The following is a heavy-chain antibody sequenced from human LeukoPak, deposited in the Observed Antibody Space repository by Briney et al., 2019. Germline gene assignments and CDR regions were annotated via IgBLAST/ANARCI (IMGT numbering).Heavy chain of an antibody. V-gene: IGHV4-59*01. D-gene: IGHD3-22*01. CDR3: ATAYDTGGYYRY. J-gene: IGHJ4*02. CDR1: GGSISSYL. CDR2: IYYSGST. Sequence: SETLSLTCTVAGGSISSYLWSWIRQPPGKGLEWIAYIYYSGSTNYNPSLKSRVAISVDTSKNQFSLKLSSVTAADTAVYYCATAYDTGGYYRYWGQGTLVTVSS.